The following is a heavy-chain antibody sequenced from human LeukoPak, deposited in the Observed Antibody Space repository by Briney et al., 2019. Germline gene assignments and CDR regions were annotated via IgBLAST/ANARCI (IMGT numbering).Heavy chain of an antibody. Sequence: PSETLSLTCAVYGGSFSGYYWSWIRQPPGKGLEWIGEINHSGSTNYNPSLKSRVTISVDTSKNQFSLKLSSVTAADTAVYYCARDTPLVVAASLGFDPWGQGTLVTVSS. CDR1: GGSFSGYY. J-gene: IGHJ5*02. D-gene: IGHD2-15*01. CDR2: INHSGST. CDR3: ARDTPLVVAASLGFDP. V-gene: IGHV4-34*01.